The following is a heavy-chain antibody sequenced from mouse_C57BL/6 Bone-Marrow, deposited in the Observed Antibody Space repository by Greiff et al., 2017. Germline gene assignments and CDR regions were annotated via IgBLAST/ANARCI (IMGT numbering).Heavy chain of an antibody. V-gene: IGHV1-64*01. D-gene: IGHD2-14*01. J-gene: IGHJ2*01. CDR1: GYTFTSYW. CDR3: ARVYYRYYFDY. CDR2: IHPNSGST. Sequence: VQLQQPGAELVKPGASVKLSCKASGYTFTSYWMHWVKQRPGQGLEWIGIIHPNSGSTNYNEKFKSKDTLTVDKSSSTAYMQLSSLTSEDSAVYYCARVYYRYYFDYWGQGTTLTVSS.